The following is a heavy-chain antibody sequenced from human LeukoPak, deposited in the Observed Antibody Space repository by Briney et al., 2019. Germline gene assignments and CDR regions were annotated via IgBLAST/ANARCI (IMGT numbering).Heavy chain of an antibody. D-gene: IGHD1-26*01. Sequence: SETLSLTCTVSGGSISSYYWSWIRQPAGKGLEWIGRIYTSGSTNYNPSPKSRVTLSVDASKNQFSLKLSSVTAADTAVYYCARVEGVGAKGTEYFQHWGQGTLVTVSS. CDR3: ARVEGVGAKGTEYFQH. CDR1: GGSISSYY. V-gene: IGHV4-4*07. J-gene: IGHJ1*01. CDR2: IYTSGST.